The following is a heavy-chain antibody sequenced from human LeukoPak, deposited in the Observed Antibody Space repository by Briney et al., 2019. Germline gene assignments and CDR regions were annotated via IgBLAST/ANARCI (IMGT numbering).Heavy chain of an antibody. V-gene: IGHV1-24*01. CDR2: FDPEDGET. CDR1: GYTLTELS. D-gene: IGHD3-10*01. CDR3: ARVHGSGSYGDY. J-gene: IGHJ4*02. Sequence: ASVKVSCKVSGYTLTELSMHWVRQAPGKGLEWMGGFDPEDGETIYAQKFQGRVTMTTDTSTSTAYMELRSLRSDDTAVYYCARVHGSGSYGDYWGQGTLVTVSS.